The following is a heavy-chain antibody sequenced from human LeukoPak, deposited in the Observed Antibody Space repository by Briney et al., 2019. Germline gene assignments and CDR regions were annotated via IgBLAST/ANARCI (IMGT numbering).Heavy chain of an antibody. CDR1: GYTFTSYY. D-gene: IGHD3-9*01. V-gene: IGHV1-46*01. J-gene: IGHJ4*02. CDR3: ARDRDKLVLRYFDWLLDY. Sequence: ASVKVSCKASGYTFTSYYMHWVRQAPGQGLEWMGIINPSGGSTSYAQKFQGSVTMTRDTSTSTVYMELSSLRSEDTAVYYCARDRDKLVLRYFDWLLDYWGQGTLVTVSS. CDR2: INPSGGST.